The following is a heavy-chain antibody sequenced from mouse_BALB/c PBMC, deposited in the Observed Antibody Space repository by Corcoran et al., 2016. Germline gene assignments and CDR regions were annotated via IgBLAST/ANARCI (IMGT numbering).Heavy chain of an antibody. D-gene: IGHD2-10*01. CDR1: GFNIQETY. CDR2: IDPANGNT. Sequence: EVQLQQSGAALVKPGASVKLSCTASGFNIQETYMHWVMHRPEQGLEWIGRIDPANGNTKYDPKFQGKATITADTSSNTAYLQRSSLTSEDTAVYYCASPAYYGIYVYAMDYWGQGTSVAVSS. CDR3: ASPAYYGIYVYAMDY. V-gene: IGHV14-3*02. J-gene: IGHJ4*01.